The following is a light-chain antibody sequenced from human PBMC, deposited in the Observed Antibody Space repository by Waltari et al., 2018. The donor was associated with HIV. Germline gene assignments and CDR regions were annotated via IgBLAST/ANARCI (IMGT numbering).Light chain of an antibody. CDR3: QQSFTLPLT. V-gene: IGKV1-39*01. Sequence: DILMTQSPSSLSASVGDRVTITCRASQSVWRFLNWYQQTPGEAPKILIYSSSKLQSGVPSRFSGSGSGTEFTLTISGLQPEDIATYYCQQSFTLPLTFGLGTKVDLK. J-gene: IGKJ3*01. CDR1: QSVWRF. CDR2: SSS.